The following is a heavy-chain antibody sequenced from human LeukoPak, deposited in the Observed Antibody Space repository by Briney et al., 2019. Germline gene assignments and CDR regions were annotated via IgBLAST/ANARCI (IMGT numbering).Heavy chain of an antibody. CDR1: GGTFSSYA. CDR2: IIPIFGTA. D-gene: IGHD2-15*01. J-gene: IGHJ6*02. CDR3: ARDGLAIVVVVAGSMDV. Sequence: GASVKVSCKASGGTFSSYAISWVRQAPGQGLEWMGGIIPIFGTANYAQKLQGRVTMTTDTSTSTAYMELRSLRSDDTAVYYCARDGLAIVVVVAGSMDVWGQGTTVTVSS. V-gene: IGHV1-69*05.